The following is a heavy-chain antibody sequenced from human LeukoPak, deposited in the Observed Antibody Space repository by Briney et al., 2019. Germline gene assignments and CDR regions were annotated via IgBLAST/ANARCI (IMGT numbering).Heavy chain of an antibody. CDR1: GFNFKNAW. V-gene: IGHV3-15*07. CDR2: IKKTHEGGAT. D-gene: IGHD1-14*01. J-gene: IGHJ3*01. CDR3: TTDGMTVYAAFDV. Sequence: PGGSLRLSCEASGFNFKNAWMNWVRRAPGKGLEWVGRIKKTHEGGATDCAAPVNGRFTISRDDSKNTLYLQMNSLKTEDTALYYCTTDGMTVYAAFDVWGQGTMVTVSS.